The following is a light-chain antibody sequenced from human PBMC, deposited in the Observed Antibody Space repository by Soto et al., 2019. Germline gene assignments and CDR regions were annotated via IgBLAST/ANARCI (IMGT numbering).Light chain of an antibody. CDR3: AAWDGSLSGWV. V-gene: IGLV1-44*01. Sequence: QSVLTQAPSASGTPGQRGTISCSGSSSNIGSNTLSWYQQVPGTAPKVLIYSNDQRPSGVPDRFSGSKSGTSASLAIGGLQSEDESDYYCAAWDGSLSGWVFGGGTKLTVL. J-gene: IGLJ3*02. CDR1: SSNIGSNT. CDR2: SND.